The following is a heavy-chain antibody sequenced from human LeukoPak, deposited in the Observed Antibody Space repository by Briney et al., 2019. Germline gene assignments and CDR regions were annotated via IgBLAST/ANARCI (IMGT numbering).Heavy chain of an antibody. CDR3: AKDLWSGIAAS. CDR1: GFTFSSYG. J-gene: IGHJ5*02. D-gene: IGHD6-13*01. V-gene: IGHV3-30*18. Sequence: GGSLRLSCAASGFTFSSYGMHWVRQAPGKGLEWVAVISCDGSNKYYADSVKGRFTISRDNSKNTLYLQMNSLRAEDTAVYYCAKDLWSGIAASWGQGTLVTVSS. CDR2: ISCDGSNK.